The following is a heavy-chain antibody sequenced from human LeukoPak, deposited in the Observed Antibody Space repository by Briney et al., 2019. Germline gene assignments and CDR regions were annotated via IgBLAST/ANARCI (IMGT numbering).Heavy chain of an antibody. CDR1: TFTKAW. CDR2: VKNRGDGRTT. V-gene: IGHV3-15*07. J-gene: IGHJ4*02. D-gene: IGHD3-16*01. Sequence: GGSLRLSCVASTFTKAWMNWVRQAPGKGLEWVGRVKNRGDGRTTDYAAPVKGRFTISRDDSKRTVYLQTNSLKTEDTAVYFCTTEYFGGFEYWGQGTLVTVSS. CDR3: TTEYFGGFEY.